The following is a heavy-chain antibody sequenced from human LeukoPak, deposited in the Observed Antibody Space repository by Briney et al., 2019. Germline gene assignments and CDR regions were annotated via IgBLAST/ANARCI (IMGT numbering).Heavy chain of an antibody. CDR1: GGTFSIHA. D-gene: IGHD3-22*01. CDR2: IIPIFGTA. Sequence: GASVKVSCKASGGTFSIHAISWVRQAPGQGLEWMGGIIPIFGTANYAQKFQGRVTITTDESTSTAYMELSSLRSEDTAVYYCARSRYYDSSGRHQYYFDYWGQGTLVTVSS. J-gene: IGHJ4*02. V-gene: IGHV1-69*05. CDR3: ARSRYYDSSGRHQYYFDY.